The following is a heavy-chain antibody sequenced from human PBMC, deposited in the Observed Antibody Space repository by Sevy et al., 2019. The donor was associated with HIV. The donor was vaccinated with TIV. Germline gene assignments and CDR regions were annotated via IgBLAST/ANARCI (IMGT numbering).Heavy chain of an antibody. Sequence: ASVKVSCKASGYTFTNYAISWVRQAPGQGLEWMGWISGFNGDPKNAEKFQGSFTMTTDTSTKTAYMDLRSLRSDDTAVYYCVRGTTFYDFWTGCDYWGQGTLVTVSS. V-gene: IGHV1-18*01. D-gene: IGHD3-3*01. J-gene: IGHJ4*02. CDR1: GYTFTNYA. CDR3: VRGTTFYDFWTGCDY. CDR2: ISGFNGDP.